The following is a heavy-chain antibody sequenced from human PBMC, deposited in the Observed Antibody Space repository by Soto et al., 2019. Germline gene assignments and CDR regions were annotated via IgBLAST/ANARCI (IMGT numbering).Heavy chain of an antibody. CDR1: GYSISSGCY. V-gene: IGHV4-38-2*02. CDR3: AREGGSDTAMVIGYFDY. CDR2: IYHSGST. D-gene: IGHD5-18*01. Sequence: PSETLSLTCAVSGYSISSGCYWGWIRQPPGKGLEWIGSIYHSGSTYYNPSLKSRVTISVDTSKNQFSLKLSSVTAADTAVYYCAREGGSDTAMVIGYFDYWGQGTLVTVSS. J-gene: IGHJ4*02.